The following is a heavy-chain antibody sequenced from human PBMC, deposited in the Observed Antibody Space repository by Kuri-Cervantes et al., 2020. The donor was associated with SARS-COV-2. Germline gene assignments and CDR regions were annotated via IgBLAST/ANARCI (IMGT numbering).Heavy chain of an antibody. D-gene: IGHD3-22*01. V-gene: IGHV4-4*02. J-gene: IGHJ3*02. CDR1: GGSISSSNW. Sequence: SETLSLTCAVSGGSISSSNWYSWVRRPPGKGMVWIGEIYHSGGTNYNTSLKNRVIISVDKTKNQFSLKLSSVTAADTAVYYCAMTYYYDSSGLPDVFDIWGQGTMVTVSS. CDR2: IYHSGGT. CDR3: AMTYYYDSSGLPDVFDI.